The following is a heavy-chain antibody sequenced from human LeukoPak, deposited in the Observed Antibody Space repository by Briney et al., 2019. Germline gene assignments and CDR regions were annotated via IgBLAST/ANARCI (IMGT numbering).Heavy chain of an antibody. CDR1: GYTLTELS. CDR3: ATAYSSGWFSGMDV. V-gene: IGHV1-24*01. D-gene: IGHD6-19*01. Sequence: ASVKVSCKVSGYTLTELSMHWVRQAPGKGLEWMGGSDPEDGETIYAQKFQGRVTMTEDTSTDTAYMELSSLRSEDTAVYYCATAYSSGWFSGMDVWGQGTTVTVSS. J-gene: IGHJ6*02. CDR2: SDPEDGET.